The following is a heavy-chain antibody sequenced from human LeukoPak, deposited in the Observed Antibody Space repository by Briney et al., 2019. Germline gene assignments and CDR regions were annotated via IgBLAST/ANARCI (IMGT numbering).Heavy chain of an antibody. D-gene: IGHD5-24*01. CDR3: ARGGRLQSAPFDY. J-gene: IGHJ4*02. V-gene: IGHV4-59*12. Sequence: SETLSLTCTVSGGSISSYYWSWIRQPPGKGLEWIGYIYYSGSTNYKPSLKSRVTISVDTSKNQFSLKLSSVTAADTAVYYCARGGRLQSAPFDYWGQGTLVTVSS. CDR2: IYYSGST. CDR1: GGSISSYY.